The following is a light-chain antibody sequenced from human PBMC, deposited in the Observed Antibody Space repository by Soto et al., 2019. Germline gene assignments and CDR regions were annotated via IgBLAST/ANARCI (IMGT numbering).Light chain of an antibody. CDR1: SSDVGGCNL. CDR3: CSYARSSTVV. Sequence: QSALTQPASVSGSPGQSITISCTGTSSDVGGCNLVSWYQQHPGKDPKLIIYEATKRPSGVSNRFSGSKSGNTASMTISGLQAEDEADYFCCSYARSSTVVFGGGTKVTVL. J-gene: IGLJ2*01. V-gene: IGLV2-23*02. CDR2: EAT.